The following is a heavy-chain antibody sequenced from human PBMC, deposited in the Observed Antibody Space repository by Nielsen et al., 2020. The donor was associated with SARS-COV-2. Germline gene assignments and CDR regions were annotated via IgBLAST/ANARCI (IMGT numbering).Heavy chain of an antibody. Sequence: GGSLRLSCAASGFTFSSYAMSWVRQAQGKGLEWVSGVSGSGVSTYYADTVKGRFTISIDNAKNSLSLQINSLRADDAALYYFAWGGSYYYWGQGTLVTVSS. D-gene: IGHD1-26*01. CDR3: AWGGSYYY. J-gene: IGHJ4*02. CDR2: VSGSGVST. CDR1: GFTFSSYA. V-gene: IGHV3-23*01.